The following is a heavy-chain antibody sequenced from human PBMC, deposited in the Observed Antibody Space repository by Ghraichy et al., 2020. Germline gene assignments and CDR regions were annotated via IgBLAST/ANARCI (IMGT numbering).Heavy chain of an antibody. CDR3: ARIHLEPLDAFDI. J-gene: IGHJ3*02. V-gene: IGHV2-70*04. Sequence: QTLSLTCTFSGFSLSTSGMRVSWIRQPPGKALEWLARIDWDDDKFSSTSLKTRLTISKDTSKNQVVLTMTNMDPVDTATYYCARIHLEPLDAFDIWGQGTMVTVSS. CDR2: IDWDDDK. CDR1: GFSLSTSGMR. D-gene: IGHD1-1*01.